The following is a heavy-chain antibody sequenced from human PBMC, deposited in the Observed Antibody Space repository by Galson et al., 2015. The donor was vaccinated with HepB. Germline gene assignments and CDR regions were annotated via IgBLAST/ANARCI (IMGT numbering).Heavy chain of an antibody. D-gene: IGHD2-21*01. V-gene: IGHV3-9*01. CDR1: GFTFEDFA. J-gene: IGHJ6*02. CDR2: TSWDNGNT. CDR3: VKDMFPILRGGMDV. Sequence: SLRLSCAASGFTFEDFAMHWVRQTPGKGLEWVSGTSWDNGNTGYADSVKGRFTISRDNAKNSLYLQMNSLRADDTGLYYCVKDMFPILRGGMDVWGQGTTVTVSS.